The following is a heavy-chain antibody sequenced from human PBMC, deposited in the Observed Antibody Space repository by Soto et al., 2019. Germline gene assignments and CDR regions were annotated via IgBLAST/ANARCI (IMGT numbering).Heavy chain of an antibody. CDR2: TIPILDVA. Sequence: QVQLVQSGAEVKKPGSSVKVSCKASGGTFSTSTFTWVRQAPGQGLEWMGRTIPILDVADYAQDFQGRVTSTADKSTSTAYMVLTSLTSKDTAVYYCARDSPIVSTSSGYDAIASWGQGTLVTVSS. D-gene: IGHD5-12*01. CDR1: GGTFSTST. CDR3: ARDSPIVSTSSGYDAIAS. V-gene: IGHV1-69*08. J-gene: IGHJ4*02.